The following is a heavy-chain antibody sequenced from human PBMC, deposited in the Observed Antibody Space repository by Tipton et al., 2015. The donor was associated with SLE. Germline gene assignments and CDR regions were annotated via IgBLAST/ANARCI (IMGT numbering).Heavy chain of an antibody. CDR1: GGSISSSSYY. J-gene: IGHJ4*02. V-gene: IGHV4-39*01. CDR2: IYYSGST. D-gene: IGHD3-22*01. Sequence: TLSLTCTVSGGSISSSSYYWGWIRQPPGKGLEWIGSIYYSGSTYYNPSLKSRVTISVDTSKNQFSLKLSSVTAADTAVYYCARPFYYDSSGYLPYYWCQGTLVTVSS. CDR3: ARPFYYDSSGYLPYY.